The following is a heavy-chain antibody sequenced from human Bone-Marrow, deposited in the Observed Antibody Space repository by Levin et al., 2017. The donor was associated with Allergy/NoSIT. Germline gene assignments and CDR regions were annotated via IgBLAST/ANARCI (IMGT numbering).Heavy chain of an antibody. CDR2: ISYDGSNK. V-gene: IGHV3-30-3*01. Sequence: GGSLRLSCAASGFTFSSYAMHWVRQAPGKGLEWVAVISYDGSNKYYADSVKGRFTISRDNSKNTLYLQMNSLRAEDTAVYYCARDRATVTLLSLWGQGTTVTVSS. J-gene: IGHJ6*02. CDR3: ARDRATVTLLSL. D-gene: IGHD4-17*01. CDR1: GFTFSSYA.